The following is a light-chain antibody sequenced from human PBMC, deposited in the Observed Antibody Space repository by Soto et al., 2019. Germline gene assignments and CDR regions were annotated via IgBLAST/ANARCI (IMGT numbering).Light chain of an antibody. J-gene: IGKJ1*01. CDR1: QSISSD. V-gene: IGKV3-11*01. CDR2: DAS. CDR3: QQRNIWPRT. Sequence: EIVLTQSPATLSLSPGERATVSCRASQSISSDLAWYQQKPGQAPRLLIYDASNSATGIPARFSSSGSGTDFTLTISSLEPEDFAVYYCQQRNIWPRTFGQGTKVEVK.